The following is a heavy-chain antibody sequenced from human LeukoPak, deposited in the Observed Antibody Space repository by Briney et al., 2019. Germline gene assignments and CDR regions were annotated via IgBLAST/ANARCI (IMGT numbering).Heavy chain of an antibody. Sequence: SETLSLTCTVSGGSISGSSSYWGWIRQPPGKGLDYIGSIHHTGTTYYNPSLKSRVTLSVDTSQNQFSLKLTSVTAADTAVYYCARGSPYASWGQGTLVTVSS. V-gene: IGHV4-39*01. CDR1: GGSISGSSSY. J-gene: IGHJ5*02. CDR3: ARGSPYAS. D-gene: IGHD1-26*01. CDR2: IHHTGTT.